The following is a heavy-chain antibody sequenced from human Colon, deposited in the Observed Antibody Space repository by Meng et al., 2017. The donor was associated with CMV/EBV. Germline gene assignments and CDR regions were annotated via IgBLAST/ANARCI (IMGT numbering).Heavy chain of an antibody. CDR2: IKQDGSEK. D-gene: IGHD1-7*01. Sequence: GGSLRLSCEGSGFIFSYYWMTWVRQAPGKGLEWVANIKQDGSEKYYVDSVKGRFTISRDNAKNSLYLQMNSLRAEDTAVYYCARDLWDWNYLYYYYYYGMDVWGQGTTVTVSS. CDR3: ARDLWDWNYLYYYYYYGMDV. J-gene: IGHJ6*02. CDR1: GFIFSYYW. V-gene: IGHV3-7*01.